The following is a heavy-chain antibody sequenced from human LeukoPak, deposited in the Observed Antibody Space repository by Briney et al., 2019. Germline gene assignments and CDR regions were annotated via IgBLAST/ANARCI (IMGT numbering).Heavy chain of an antibody. V-gene: IGHV3-48*01. D-gene: IGHD2-21*01. CDR3: ARDQRPYCGGECYCAIDL. CDR2: IGHTGSPA. Sequence: GGSLRLSCEASGFTFSSHSMTWVRQAPGKTLEWISYIGHTGSPAHYADSVRGRFTISRDNAKNSLYLQMNSLTVEDTAVYYCARDQRPYCGGECYCAIDLWGRGTLVTVSS. J-gene: IGHJ3*01. CDR1: GFTFSSHS.